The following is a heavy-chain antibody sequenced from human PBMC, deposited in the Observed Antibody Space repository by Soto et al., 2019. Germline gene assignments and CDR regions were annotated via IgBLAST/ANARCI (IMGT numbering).Heavy chain of an antibody. Sequence: SETLSLTCTVSGDSVTNGFYRGWIRQSAGQGLEWLGTVYPSGNTYYNPSVRGRVSMSIDPSKNQFSLSLTSVTAADTARYFCVGYTASHNWFDPWGQGTLVTVPQ. CDR1: GDSVTNGFY. D-gene: IGHD5-12*01. CDR2: VYPSGNT. V-gene: IGHV4-38-2*02. CDR3: VGYTASHNWFDP. J-gene: IGHJ5*02.